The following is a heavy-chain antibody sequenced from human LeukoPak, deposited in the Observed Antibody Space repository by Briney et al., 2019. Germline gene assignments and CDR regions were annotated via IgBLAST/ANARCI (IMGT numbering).Heavy chain of an antibody. Sequence: GGSLRLSCAASRTTSIHYWMSWLRQAPGKGLEWVANINQDGSEKYYVDSVKGRFIISRDNAENSVYLHMNSLRADDTAVYYCARDVRNRVGLNYYHQYMDVWGKGTTVTVSS. CDR3: ARDVRNRVGLNYYHQYMDV. CDR2: INQDGSEK. V-gene: IGHV3-7*01. CDR1: RTTSIHYW. D-gene: IGHD1-26*01. J-gene: IGHJ6*03.